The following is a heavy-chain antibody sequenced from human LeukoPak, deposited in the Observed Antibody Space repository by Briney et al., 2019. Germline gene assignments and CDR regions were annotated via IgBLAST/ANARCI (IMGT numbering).Heavy chain of an antibody. V-gene: IGHV1-3*03. J-gene: IGHJ4*02. CDR1: GYTFTSYA. CDR2: INAGNGNT. D-gene: IGHD5-18*01. CDR3: ARAPRHVGSYGYSLDY. Sequence: ASVKVSCKASGYTFTSYAMHWVRQAPGQRHEWMGWINAGNGNTKYSQEFQGRVTITRDTSASTAYMELSSLRSEDMALHYCARAPRHVGSYGYSLDYWGQGALVTVSS.